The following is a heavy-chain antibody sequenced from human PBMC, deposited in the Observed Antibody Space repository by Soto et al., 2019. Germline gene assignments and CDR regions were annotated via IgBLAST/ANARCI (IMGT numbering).Heavy chain of an antibody. J-gene: IGHJ6*02. CDR2: IIPIPGTA. CDR1: GGTFGSYA. D-gene: IGHD2-2*01. CDR3: ARSQGSSTSLEIYYYYYYGMDV. V-gene: IGHV1-69*01. Sequence: QVQLVQSGAEVKKPGSSVKVSCKASGGTFGSYAISWVRQAPGQGLEWMGGIIPIPGTANYAQKFQGRVTNVADESTSTAYMELSSLRSEDTAVYYCARSQGSSTSLEIYYYYYYGMDVWGQGTTVTVSS.